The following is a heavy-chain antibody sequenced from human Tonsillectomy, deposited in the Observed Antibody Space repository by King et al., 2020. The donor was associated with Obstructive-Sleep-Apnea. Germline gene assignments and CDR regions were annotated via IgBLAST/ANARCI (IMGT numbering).Heavy chain of an antibody. Sequence: VQLVESGAEVKKPGSSVKVSCKASGGTFSSYGVSWVRQAPGQGLEWMGRIISIIGVANYAPKFQGRVLITADKSTSTAYMELSRLRSEDTAAYYCARDPCRYGSSCTNYYFDYWGQGTLVTVSS. J-gene: IGHJ4*02. CDR1: GGTFSSYG. V-gene: IGHV1-69*09. D-gene: IGHD6-13*01. CDR3: ARDPCRYGSSCTNYYFDY. CDR2: IISIIGVA.